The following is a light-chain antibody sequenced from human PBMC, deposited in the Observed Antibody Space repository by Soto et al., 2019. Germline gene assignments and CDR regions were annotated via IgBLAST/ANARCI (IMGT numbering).Light chain of an antibody. J-gene: IGKJ1*01. CDR3: QQYQNSPRT. V-gene: IGKV3-20*01. CDR1: QTLSNSF. CDR2: DTS. Sequence: EIVLTQSPGTLSLSPGERATLSCRASQTLSNSFIAWYQQKPGQAPRLLIYDTSKRATGIPDRFSGSGSGTDFTLTISRLEPEDFAVYYCQQYQNSPRTFGQGTKVDIK.